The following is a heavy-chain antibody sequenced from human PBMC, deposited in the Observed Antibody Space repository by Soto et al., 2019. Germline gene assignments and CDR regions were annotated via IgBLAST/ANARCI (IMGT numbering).Heavy chain of an antibody. V-gene: IGHV3-66*01. CDR1: GFTVRSNY. J-gene: IGHJ4*02. Sequence: EVQLVESGGGLVQPGGSLRLSCAASGFTVRSNYMSWVRQAPGKGLEWVSVIYTAGTTYYADSVKGRFTISRDNSKNTLYIQMSSLRVEDTAVYYCARDQGGYFDHWGQGSLVTVSS. CDR3: ARDQGGYFDH. CDR2: IYTAGTT. D-gene: IGHD2-15*01.